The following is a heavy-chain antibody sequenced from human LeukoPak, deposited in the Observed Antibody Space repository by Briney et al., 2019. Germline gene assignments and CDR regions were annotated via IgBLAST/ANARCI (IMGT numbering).Heavy chain of an antibody. CDR3: ARDRSSTDAFDI. Sequence: SLRLSCAASGFTFDDYAMHWVRQAPGKGLEWVSGISWNSGSIGYADSVKGRFTISRDNAKNSLYLQMNSLRAEDTAVYYCARDRSSTDAFDIWGQGTMVTVSS. CDR2: ISWNSGSI. V-gene: IGHV3-9*01. D-gene: IGHD6-6*01. J-gene: IGHJ3*02. CDR1: GFTFDDYA.